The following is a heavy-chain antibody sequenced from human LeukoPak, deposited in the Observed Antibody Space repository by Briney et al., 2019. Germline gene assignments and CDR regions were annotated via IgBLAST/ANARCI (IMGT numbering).Heavy chain of an antibody. D-gene: IGHD3-22*01. Sequence: SQTLSLTCTASGGTISSDDYYWSWIPQPPGKGLESNGYIYYSGSTYYNPSLKSRITISVDTYKNQFSLKLSSVTASDTAVYYCAREWRYYSSGLDYWGQGTLVTVSS. CDR1: GGTISSDDYY. J-gene: IGHJ4*02. CDR2: IYYSGST. V-gene: IGHV4-30-4*08. CDR3: AREWRYYSSGLDY.